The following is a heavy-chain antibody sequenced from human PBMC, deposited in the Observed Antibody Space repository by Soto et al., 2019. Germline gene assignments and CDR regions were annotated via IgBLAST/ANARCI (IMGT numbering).Heavy chain of an antibody. CDR3: ARDNPYYYDSSGPNFDY. CDR1: GGSVSSGSYY. V-gene: IGHV4-61*01. Sequence: KPSETLSLTCTVSGGSVSSGSYYWSWIRQPPGKGLEWIGYIYYSGSTNYNPSLKSRVTISVDTSKNQFSLKLSSVTAADTAVYYCARDNPYYYDSSGPNFDYWGQGTLVTVSS. D-gene: IGHD3-22*01. CDR2: IYYSGST. J-gene: IGHJ4*02.